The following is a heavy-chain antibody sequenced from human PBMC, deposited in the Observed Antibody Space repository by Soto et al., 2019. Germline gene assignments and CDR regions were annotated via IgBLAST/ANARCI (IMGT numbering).Heavy chain of an antibody. CDR3: VIDRMSYNSVWDPFDV. V-gene: IGHV3-23*01. CDR1: GFAFNTYA. D-gene: IGHD3-10*01. Sequence: EVRLLESGGGLVQPGGSLRVSCAASGFAFNTYAMTWVRQAPGKGLEWVSSIGGGGDTYYADSVTGRFTISRDDSKSTLFLQMNSLRAEDTAVYYCVIDRMSYNSVWDPFDVWGQGTLVIVSS. CDR2: IGGGGDT. J-gene: IGHJ3*01.